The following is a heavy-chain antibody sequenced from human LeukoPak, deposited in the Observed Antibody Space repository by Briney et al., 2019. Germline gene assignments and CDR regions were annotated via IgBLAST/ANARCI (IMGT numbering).Heavy chain of an antibody. CDR1: GFTVSSNY. CDR2: IYSSDST. J-gene: IGHJ4*02. CDR3: ARGRLGGHFDY. V-gene: IGHV3-53*01. Sequence: GGSLRLSCAASGFTVSSNYMSWVRQAPGRELEWVSVIYSSDSTYYADSVKGRFTISRDNSKNTLYLQMNSLRAEDTAVYYCARGRLGGHFDYWGQGTLVTVSS. D-gene: IGHD4-23*01.